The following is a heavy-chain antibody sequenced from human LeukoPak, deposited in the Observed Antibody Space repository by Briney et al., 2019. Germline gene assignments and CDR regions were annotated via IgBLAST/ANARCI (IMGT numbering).Heavy chain of an antibody. D-gene: IGHD3-22*01. V-gene: IGHV1-18*01. J-gene: IGHJ4*02. CDR2: ISAYNGNT. Sequence: ASVKVSCKASGYTFTSYGISWVRQAPGQGLEWMGWISAYNGNTNYAQKLQGRVTMTTDTSTSTAYMELRSLRSDDTAVYYCARVRVIDYYDSSGYYENWGQGTLVTVSS. CDR3: ARVRVIDYYDSSGYYEN. CDR1: GYTFTSYG.